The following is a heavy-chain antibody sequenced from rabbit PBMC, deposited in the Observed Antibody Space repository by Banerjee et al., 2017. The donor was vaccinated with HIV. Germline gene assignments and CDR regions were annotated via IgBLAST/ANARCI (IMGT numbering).Heavy chain of an antibody. CDR2: ITYGGST. CDR3: ARGNYYSGFNL. J-gene: IGHJ4*01. D-gene: IGHD1-1*01. V-gene: IGHV1S21*01. Sequence: EQLVESGGGLVQPGGSLKLSCKASGFDFSSYGVSWVRQAPGKGLEWIGYITYGGSTFYASWAKGRFTISRTSTTVDLKMTSLTAADTATYFCARGNYYSGFNLWGPGTLVTVS. CDR1: GFDFSSYG.